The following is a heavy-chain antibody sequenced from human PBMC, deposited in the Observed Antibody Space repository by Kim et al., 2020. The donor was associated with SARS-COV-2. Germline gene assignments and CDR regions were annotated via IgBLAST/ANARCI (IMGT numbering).Heavy chain of an antibody. CDR3: ARDRITMIRYYYGMDV. V-gene: IGHV4-34*01. D-gene: IGHD3-22*01. CDR1: GGSFSGYY. CDR2: INHSGST. Sequence: SETLSLTCAVYGGSFSGYYWSWIRQPPGKGLEWIGEINHSGSTNYNPSLKSRVTISVDTSKNQFSLKLSSVTAADTAVYYCARDRITMIRYYYGMDVWGQGTTVTVSS. J-gene: IGHJ6*02.